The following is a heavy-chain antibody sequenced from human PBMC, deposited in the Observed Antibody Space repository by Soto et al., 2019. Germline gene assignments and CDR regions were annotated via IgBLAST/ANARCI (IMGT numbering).Heavy chain of an antibody. D-gene: IGHD3-10*01. Sequence: ASVKVSCQASGSTFTSYGISWVRQAPGQGVEWMGWISAYNGNTNYAQKLQGRVTMTTDTSTSTAYMELRSLRSDDTAVYYCARYYYGSGSSEQHYHQFYGMDVWGQGTTVTVSS. V-gene: IGHV1-18*01. CDR2: ISAYNGNT. CDR1: GSTFTSYG. J-gene: IGHJ6*02. CDR3: ARYYYGSGSSEQHYHQFYGMDV.